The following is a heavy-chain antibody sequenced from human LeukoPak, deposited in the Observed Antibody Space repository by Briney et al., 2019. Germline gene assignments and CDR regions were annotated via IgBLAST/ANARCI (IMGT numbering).Heavy chain of an antibody. V-gene: IGHV3-53*01. CDR1: GFTVSSNY. CDR2: IYSGGST. D-gene: IGHD6-19*01. Sequence: PGGSLRLSCAASGFTVSSNYMSWVRQAPGKGLEWVSVIYSGGSTYYADSVKGRFTISRDNSKNTLYLQMNSLRAEDTAVYYCARVTSDWSHPFDYWGQGTLVTVSS. CDR3: ARVTSDWSHPFDY. J-gene: IGHJ4*02.